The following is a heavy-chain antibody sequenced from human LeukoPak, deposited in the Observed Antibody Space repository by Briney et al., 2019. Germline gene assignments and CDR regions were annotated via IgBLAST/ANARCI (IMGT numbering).Heavy chain of an antibody. Sequence: ASVKVSCKASGYTFTTYGTSWGRQAPGQGLERMGWISAYSGHTNYAQNLQGRATMTTDTDTSTAYMELRSLRSDDTAVYYCARDKDMGAVAGTFDYWGQGTLVTVSS. D-gene: IGHD6-19*01. V-gene: IGHV1-18*01. CDR3: ARDKDMGAVAGTFDY. CDR2: ISAYSGHT. J-gene: IGHJ4*02. CDR1: GYTFTTYG.